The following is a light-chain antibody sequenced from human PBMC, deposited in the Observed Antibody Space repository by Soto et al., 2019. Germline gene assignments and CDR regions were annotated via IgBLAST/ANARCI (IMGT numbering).Light chain of an antibody. CDR1: SSDVGGYNF. CDR2: EVN. Sequence: QSAPTQPASVSGSPGQSITISCTGTSSDVGGYNFVSWYQQHPGKAPRLMIFEVNNRPSGVSDRFSGSKSGNTASLTISGLQAEDEADYYCSSYTFSSTLVVFGGGTKLTVL. V-gene: IGLV2-14*01. J-gene: IGLJ3*02. CDR3: SSYTFSSTLVV.